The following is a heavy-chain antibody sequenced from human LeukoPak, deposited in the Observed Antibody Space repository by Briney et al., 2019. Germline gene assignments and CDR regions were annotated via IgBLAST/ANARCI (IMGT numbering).Heavy chain of an antibody. CDR2: ISYSGST. CDR1: GGXISSYY. D-gene: IGHD1-1*01. Sequence: SETLSLTCSVSGGXISSYYCSWIRQPPGKGLEWIGDISYSGSTNFNPSIKSRVTISVDTSKNQFSLKLSSVTAADTAVYYCAREGTAGTNLNWFDPWGQGTLVTVSS. J-gene: IGHJ5*02. CDR3: AREGTAGTNLNWFDP. V-gene: IGHV4-59*01.